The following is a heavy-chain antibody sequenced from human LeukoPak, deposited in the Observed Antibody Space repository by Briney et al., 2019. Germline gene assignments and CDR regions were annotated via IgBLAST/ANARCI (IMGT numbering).Heavy chain of an antibody. J-gene: IGHJ5*02. D-gene: IGHD3-3*01. Sequence: GGSLRLSGAASGLPFSSYEMNWVGQAPGKGLEGVSYISSSGSTMYYADSVQGRFTISRDNAKNSLSLQMNSLRAEDTAVYFCTRNGRFLEGFDPWGQGTLVTVSS. V-gene: IGHV3-48*03. CDR2: ISSSGSTM. CDR1: GLPFSSYE. CDR3: TRNGRFLEGFDP.